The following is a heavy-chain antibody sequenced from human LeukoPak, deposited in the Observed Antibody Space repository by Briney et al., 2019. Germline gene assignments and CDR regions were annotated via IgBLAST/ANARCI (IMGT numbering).Heavy chain of an antibody. D-gene: IGHD3-22*01. CDR2: IYHSGST. Sequence: PSETLSLTCAVSGYSISSGYYWGWIRQPPGKGLEWIGSIYHSGSTYYSPSLKSRVTISVDTSKNQFSLKLSSVTAADTAVYYCARAGSGHYDSSGYYYFDYWGQGTLVTVSS. CDR3: ARAGSGHYDSSGYYYFDY. J-gene: IGHJ4*02. V-gene: IGHV4-38-2*01. CDR1: GYSISSGYY.